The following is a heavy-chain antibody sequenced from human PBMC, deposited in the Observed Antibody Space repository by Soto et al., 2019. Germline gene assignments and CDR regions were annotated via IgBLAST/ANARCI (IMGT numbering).Heavy chain of an antibody. Sequence: ASVKVSCKASGYTFTSYYMHWVRQAPGQGLEWMGIINPSGGSTSYAQKFQGRVTMTRDTSTSTVYMELSSLRSEDTAVYYCARDGQFSTVTPLQFMDYYYMDVWGKGTTVTVSS. CDR3: ARDGQFSTVTPLQFMDYYYMDV. J-gene: IGHJ6*03. D-gene: IGHD4-17*01. CDR2: INPSGGST. V-gene: IGHV1-46*03. CDR1: GYTFTSYY.